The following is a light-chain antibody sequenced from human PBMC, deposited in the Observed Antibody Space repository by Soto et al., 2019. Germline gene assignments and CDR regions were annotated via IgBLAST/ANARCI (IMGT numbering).Light chain of an antibody. CDR1: SSDVGGYNL. Sequence: QSVLTQPPSASGSPGHSVTISCTGTSSDVGGYNLVSWYQQHPGKAPKLMIYEVSQRPSGVPDRFSGSKSGNTASLTVSGLQAEDEADYYCSSYAGSNRVVFGGGTKLTVL. J-gene: IGLJ2*01. V-gene: IGLV2-8*01. CDR2: EVS. CDR3: SSYAGSNRVV.